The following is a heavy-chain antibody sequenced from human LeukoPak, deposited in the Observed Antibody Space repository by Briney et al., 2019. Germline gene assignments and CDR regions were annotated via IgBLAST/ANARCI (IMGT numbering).Heavy chain of an antibody. CDR2: INPNSGGT. CDR1: GYTFTGFY. Sequence: ASVKVSCKASGYTFTGFYMHWVRQAPGQGLEWMGWINPNSGGTNYAQKFQGRVTMTRDTSISTAYMELSRLRSDDTAVYYCAEGYSSGLSYFDYWGQGTLVTVSS. CDR3: AEGYSSGLSYFDY. J-gene: IGHJ4*02. D-gene: IGHD6-19*01. V-gene: IGHV1-2*02.